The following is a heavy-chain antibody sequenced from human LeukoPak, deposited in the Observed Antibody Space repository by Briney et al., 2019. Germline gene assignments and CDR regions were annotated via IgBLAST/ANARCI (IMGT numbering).Heavy chain of an antibody. J-gene: IGHJ5*02. D-gene: IGHD3-10*01. CDR1: GGSVSSGSYY. Sequence: SETLSLTCTVSGGSVSSGSYYWSWIRQPPGTGLEWIGYIYYSGSTNYNPSLKSRVTISVDTSKNQFSLKLSSVTAADTAVYYCARGVVTYYYGSGSYRFDPWGQGTLVTVSS. CDR2: IYYSGST. V-gene: IGHV4-61*01. CDR3: ARGVVTYYYGSGSYRFDP.